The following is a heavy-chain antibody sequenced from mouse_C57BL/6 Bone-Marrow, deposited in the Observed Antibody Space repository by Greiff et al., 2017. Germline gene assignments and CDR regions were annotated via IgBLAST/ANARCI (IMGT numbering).Heavy chain of an antibody. J-gene: IGHJ1*03. V-gene: IGHV2-9-1*01. CDR3: ARERGEFITTPRWYFDV. CDR1: GFSLTSYA. CDR2: IWTGGGT. D-gene: IGHD1-1*01. Sequence: QVQLQQSGPGLVAPSQSLSITCTVSGFSLTSYAISWFRQPPGKGLEWLGVIWTGGGTNYNSALKSRLSISKDNSKSQVFLNRNSLQTDDTARYYCARERGEFITTPRWYFDVWGTGTTVTVSS.